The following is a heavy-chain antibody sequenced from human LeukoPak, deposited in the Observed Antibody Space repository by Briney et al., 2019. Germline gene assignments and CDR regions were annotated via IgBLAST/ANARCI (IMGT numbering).Heavy chain of an antibody. CDR3: ARVYVNWFDP. V-gene: IGHV4-39*07. J-gene: IGHJ5*02. CDR2: LYYSGST. CDR1: GGSISSSSYY. Sequence: QPSETLSLTCTVSGGSISSSSYYWGWIRQPPGKGLEWIGSLYYSGSTYYNPSLKSRVTISVDTSKNQFSLKLSSVTAADTAVYYCARVYVNWFDPWGQGTLVTVS. D-gene: IGHD3-16*01.